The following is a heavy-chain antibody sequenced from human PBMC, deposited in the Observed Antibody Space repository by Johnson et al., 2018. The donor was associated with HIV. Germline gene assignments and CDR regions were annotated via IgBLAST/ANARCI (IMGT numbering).Heavy chain of an antibody. Sequence: QVQLVESGGGLVQPGRSLRLSCAASGFTFSSYGMHWVRQAPGKGLAWVAVIWYDGSNKYYADSVKGRFTISRDNSKNTLYLQMNSLRAEDTAVYYCATSGDKYSSNWGDVFDIWGQGTMVTVSS. V-gene: IGHV3-33*01. D-gene: IGHD7-27*01. CDR1: GFTFSSYG. J-gene: IGHJ3*02. CDR3: ATSGDKYSSNWGDVFDI. CDR2: IWYDGSNK.